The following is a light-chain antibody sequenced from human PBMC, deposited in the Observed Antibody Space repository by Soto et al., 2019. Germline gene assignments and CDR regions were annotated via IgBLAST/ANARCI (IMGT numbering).Light chain of an antibody. CDR3: QQYNTFWT. J-gene: IGKJ1*01. CDR1: QGISSY. Sequence: IQLTQSPSFLSASVGDRVTITCRASQGISSYLAWYQQKPGKAPKLLIYDASSLESGVPSRVSGSGSGTEFTLTISSLQPDDFATYYCQQYNTFWTFGPGTK. CDR2: DAS. V-gene: IGKV1-13*02.